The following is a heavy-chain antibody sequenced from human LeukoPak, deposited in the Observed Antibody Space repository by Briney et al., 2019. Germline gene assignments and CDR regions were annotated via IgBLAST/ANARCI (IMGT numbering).Heavy chain of an antibody. V-gene: IGHV1-2*02. CDR1: GYTFTDYY. J-gene: IGHJ4*02. D-gene: IGHD2-2*01. CDR2: INPNDGDT. Sequence: ASVKVSCKASGYTFTDYYMHWVRQAPGQGFEWMGWINPNDGDTNYAQKSQGRVTMTRDTSISTAHMEVSRLRSDDTAVYYCARANFLYCSSTTCLFDYWGQGTLVTVTS. CDR3: ARANFLYCSSTTCLFDY.